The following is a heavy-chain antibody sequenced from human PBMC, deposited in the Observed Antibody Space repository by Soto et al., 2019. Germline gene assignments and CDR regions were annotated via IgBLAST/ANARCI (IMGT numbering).Heavy chain of an antibody. CDR3: ARSHYYGSGSYESYWFDP. CDR2: IYYSGST. Sequence: PSETLSLTCTVSGGSISSYYWSWIRQPPGKGLEWIGYIYYSGSTNYNPSLKSRVTISVDTSKNQFSLKLSSVTAADTAVYYFARSHYYGSGSYESYWFDPWGQGTLVTVSS. CDR1: GGSISSYY. J-gene: IGHJ5*02. D-gene: IGHD3-10*01. V-gene: IGHV4-59*08.